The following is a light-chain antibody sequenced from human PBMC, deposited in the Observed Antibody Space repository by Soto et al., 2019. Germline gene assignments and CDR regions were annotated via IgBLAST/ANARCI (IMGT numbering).Light chain of an antibody. CDR1: RSVRSP. V-gene: IGKV3-11*01. CDR2: GAS. Sequence: EIVLTQSPATLSLSPGDRATLSCRASRSVRSPLAWYQQKPGQAPRLLIYGASNRATGIPARFSGSGSGTDFILTISSLQPEDFAVYYCHHRGNWGTFGQGTRLEIK. J-gene: IGKJ5*01. CDR3: HHRGNWGT.